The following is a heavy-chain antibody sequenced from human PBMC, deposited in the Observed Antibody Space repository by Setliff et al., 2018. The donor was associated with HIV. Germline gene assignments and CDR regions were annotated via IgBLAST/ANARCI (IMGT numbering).Heavy chain of an antibody. CDR2: IDPNGGAT. V-gene: IGHV1-46*01. CDR1: GYSFTSYF. Sequence: ASVKVSCKAFGYSFTSYFLHWVRQAPGQGLEWLGIIDPNGGATNNAQKLQGRLTVTTDTSTSTLYMELSNLRSDDTAVYFCARDPAFGAFDIWGQGTMVTVSS. J-gene: IGHJ3*02. D-gene: IGHD3-10*01. CDR3: ARDPAFGAFDI.